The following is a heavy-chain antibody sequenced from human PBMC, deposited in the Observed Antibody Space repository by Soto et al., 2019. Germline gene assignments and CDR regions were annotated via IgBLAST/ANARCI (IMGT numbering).Heavy chain of an antibody. Sequence: GGSLRLSCAASGFTFSSYSMNWVRQAPGKGLEWVSYISSSSSTIYYADSVKGRFTISRDNAKNSLYLQMNSLRAEDTAVYYCARDAREFGVVIRPMDVWGKGTTVTVSS. CDR3: ARDAREFGVVIRPMDV. CDR2: ISSSSSTI. D-gene: IGHD3-3*01. J-gene: IGHJ6*04. V-gene: IGHV3-48*01. CDR1: GFTFSSYS.